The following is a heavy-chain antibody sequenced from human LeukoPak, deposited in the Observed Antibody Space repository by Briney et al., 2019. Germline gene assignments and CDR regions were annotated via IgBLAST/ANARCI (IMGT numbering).Heavy chain of an antibody. V-gene: IGHV4-61*02. CDR2: IFTSGSP. Sequence: SETLSLTCDVSGGSITSGTHYWTWIRQPAGKGLEWLGRIFTSGSPTHNSSLKSRLTISIDKSKNQFSLKLTSVTAADTAVYYCARRWNYKDAFDIWGQGTMVTVSS. CDR3: ARRWNYKDAFDI. D-gene: IGHD1-7*01. CDR1: GGSITSGTHY. J-gene: IGHJ3*02.